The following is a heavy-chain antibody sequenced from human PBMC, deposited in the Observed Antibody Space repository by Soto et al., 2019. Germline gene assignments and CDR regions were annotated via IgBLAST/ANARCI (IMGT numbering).Heavy chain of an antibody. Sequence: ASLKVSCKASGYTFTNYGFSCVRQPPRQELEWMGWISGYNGNTKYAEKFQGRVTMTTDTSTSTAHMELRSLRSDDTAVYYCAIVTDYSSGYLGTYEYGMHFWGQGLTVT. CDR1: GYTFTNYG. D-gene: IGHD3-22*01. J-gene: IGHJ6*02. CDR2: ISGYNGNT. V-gene: IGHV1-18*01. CDR3: AIVTDYSSGYLGTYEYGMHF.